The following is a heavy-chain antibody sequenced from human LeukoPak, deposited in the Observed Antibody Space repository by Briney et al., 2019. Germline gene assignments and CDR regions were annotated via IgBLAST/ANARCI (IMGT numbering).Heavy chain of an antibody. CDR3: IRIRTGEHQYGMDV. CDR2: IDSVGNT. Sequence: PGGSLRLSCAASGFPFSSYDMHWVRQATGKCLDWVSAIDSVGNTYYSGSVKGRFTITRENAKNSLYLQMNSLRDGDTALYYCIRIRTGEHQYGMDVWGQGTTVTVSS. V-gene: IGHV3-13*01. J-gene: IGHJ6*02. CDR1: GFPFSSYD. D-gene: IGHD7-27*01.